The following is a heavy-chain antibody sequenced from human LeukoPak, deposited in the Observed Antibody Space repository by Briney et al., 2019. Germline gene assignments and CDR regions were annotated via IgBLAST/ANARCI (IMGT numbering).Heavy chain of an antibody. J-gene: IGHJ4*02. Sequence: SETLSLTCTVSGGSVSSGSYYWSWIRQPPGKGLEWIGYIYYSGSTNYNPSLKSRVTISVDTSKNQFSLKLSSVTAADTAVYYCARFPAEASCLASGGQETTLTASS. D-gene: IGHD2-2*01. CDR2: IYYSGST. V-gene: IGHV4-61*01. CDR3: ARFPAEASCLAS. CDR1: GGSVSSGSYY.